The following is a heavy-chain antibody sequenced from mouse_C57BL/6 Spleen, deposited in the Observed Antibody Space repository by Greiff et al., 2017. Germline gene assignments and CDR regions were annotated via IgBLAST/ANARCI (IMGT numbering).Heavy chain of an antibody. CDR2: IDPSDSET. D-gene: IGHD2-1*01. Sequence: VKLQESGAELVRPGSSVKLSCKASGYTFTSYWMHWVKQRPIQGLEWIGNIDPSDSETHYNQKFKDKATLTVDKSSSTAYMQLSSLTSEDSAVYYCARERDYGNYLGYWGQGTTLTVSS. CDR3: ARERDYGNYLGY. V-gene: IGHV1-52*01. CDR1: GYTFTSYW. J-gene: IGHJ2*01.